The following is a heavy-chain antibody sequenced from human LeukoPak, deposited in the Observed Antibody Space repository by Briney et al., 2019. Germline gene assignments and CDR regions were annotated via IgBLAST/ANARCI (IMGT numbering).Heavy chain of an antibody. Sequence: GGSLRLSCAASGFTFSSYAMSWVRQAPGEGLEWVSAISGSGGSTYYAASVKGRFTISRDNSKNTLYLQMNSLRAEDTAVYYCAKESSGGNSKWDWGQGTLVTVSS. CDR3: AKESSGGNSKWD. CDR1: GFTFSSYA. D-gene: IGHD4-23*01. J-gene: IGHJ4*02. V-gene: IGHV3-23*01. CDR2: ISGSGGST.